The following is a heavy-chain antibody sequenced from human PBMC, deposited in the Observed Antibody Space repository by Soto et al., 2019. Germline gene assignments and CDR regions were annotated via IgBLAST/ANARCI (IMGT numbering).Heavy chain of an antibody. CDR1: GFTFSSYA. V-gene: IGHV3-23*01. D-gene: IGHD6-13*01. Sequence: EVQLLESGGGLIQPGGSLRLSCAASGFTFSSYAMNWVRQAPGKGLEWVSGISGSGGSTYYADSVKGRFTISRDNSKNTLYLQMSSLRAEDTAVYYCAKAFSWYDYWGQGNLVTVSS. J-gene: IGHJ4*02. CDR2: ISGSGGST. CDR3: AKAFSWYDY.